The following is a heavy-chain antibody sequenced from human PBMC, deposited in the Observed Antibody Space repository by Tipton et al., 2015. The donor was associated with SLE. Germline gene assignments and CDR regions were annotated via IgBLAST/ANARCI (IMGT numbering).Heavy chain of an antibody. CDR3: AREGAEFYFGMDV. D-gene: IGHD3-10*01. J-gene: IGHJ6*02. V-gene: IGHV4-59*11. CDR1: GGSISSLY. CDR2: IYYSGST. Sequence: TLSLTCTVSGGSISSLYWSWIRQPPGKGLEWIGYIYYSGSTNYNPSLKSRVTISLDTSKNQFSLKLSSVTAADTAVYYCAREGAEFYFGMDVWGQGTTVTVSS.